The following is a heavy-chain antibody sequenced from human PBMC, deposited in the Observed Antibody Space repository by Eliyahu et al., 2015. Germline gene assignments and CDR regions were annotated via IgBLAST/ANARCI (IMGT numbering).Heavy chain of an antibody. Sequence: QLQLQESGPGLVKPSETLSLTCTVPGGSXSSSRYYWGWIRQPPGKGLEWIGSIYYSGSTYYNPSLKSRVTISVDTSKNQFSLKLSSVTAADTAVYYCARLIAEYSSSSWWVVGDYFDYWGQGTLVTVSS. CDR1: GGSXSSSRYY. J-gene: IGHJ4*02. CDR3: ARLIAEYSSSSWWVVGDYFDY. V-gene: IGHV4-39*01. D-gene: IGHD6-6*01. CDR2: IYYSGST.